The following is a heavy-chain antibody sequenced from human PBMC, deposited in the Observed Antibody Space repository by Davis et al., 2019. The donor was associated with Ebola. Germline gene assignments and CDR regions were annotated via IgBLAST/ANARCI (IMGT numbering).Heavy chain of an antibody. D-gene: IGHD6-6*01. CDR1: GFTFSNYK. V-gene: IGHV3-48*01. CDR2: IGPSSVNI. Sequence: PGGSLKLSCAASGFTFSNYKMNWVRQAPGKGLEWVSYIGPSSVNIFYADSVKGRFTISRDDAKNSLYLQMNSLRAEDTAVYYCAKDSHSSSSTGDFDYWGQGTLVTVSS. J-gene: IGHJ4*02. CDR3: AKDSHSSSSTGDFDY.